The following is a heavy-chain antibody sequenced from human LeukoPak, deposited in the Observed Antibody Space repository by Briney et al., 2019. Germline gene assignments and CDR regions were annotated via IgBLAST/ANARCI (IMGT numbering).Heavy chain of an antibody. D-gene: IGHD2-8*02. Sequence: GGSLRLSCEASGFTFRTYSMNWVRQAPGKGLEWVSCINGGGSSTYYADSVKGRFTISRDNSKNTLYLQVNSLRAEDTAVYYCAREPYYDCTGSFDYWGQGTLVTVSS. CDR2: INGGGSST. V-gene: IGHV3-23*01. J-gene: IGHJ4*02. CDR3: AREPYYDCTGSFDY. CDR1: GFTFRTYS.